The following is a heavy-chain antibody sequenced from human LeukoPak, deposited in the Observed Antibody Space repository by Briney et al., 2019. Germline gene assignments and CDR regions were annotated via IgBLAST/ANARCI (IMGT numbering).Heavy chain of an antibody. CDR3: ARAMGGIVVVTARRAFDI. CDR1: GFTFSTYG. V-gene: IGHV3-30*03. J-gene: IGHJ3*02. Sequence: PGRSLRLSCAASGFTFSTYGMHWVRQAPGKGLEWVAVISYDGSNEYYADSVKGRFTISRDNSKNTLYLQMNSLRAEDTAVYYCARAMGGIVVVTARRAFDIWGQGTMVTVSS. D-gene: IGHD2-21*02. CDR2: ISYDGSNE.